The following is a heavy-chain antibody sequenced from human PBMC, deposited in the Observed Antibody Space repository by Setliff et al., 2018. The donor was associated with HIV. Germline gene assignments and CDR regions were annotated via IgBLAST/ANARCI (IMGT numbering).Heavy chain of an antibody. CDR1: GYSINSGFS. J-gene: IGHJ5*02. D-gene: IGHD6-19*01. CDR3: ARPRRVRSRAWYWFDI. Sequence: SETLSHTCAASGYSINSGFSRAWIRQPPGQGPQWIGSIYQSGSIYYNPSLQSRVTISVDSSKNQFSLNLFSVTAADTAVYYCARPRRVRSRAWYWFDIWGQGTLVTVSS. V-gene: IGHV4-38-2*01. CDR2: IYQSGSI.